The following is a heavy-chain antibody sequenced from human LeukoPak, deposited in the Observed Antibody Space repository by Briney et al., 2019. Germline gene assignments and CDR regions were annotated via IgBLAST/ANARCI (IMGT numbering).Heavy chain of an antibody. Sequence: GGSLRLSCAASGFTFSSYAMHWVRQAPGKGLEWVSAISGSGESTYYADSVKGRFTISRDNSKNTLYLQMNSLRVEDTAVYYCAKDGLISAAGRFDYWGQGTLVTVSS. V-gene: IGHV3-23*01. D-gene: IGHD6-13*01. CDR2: ISGSGEST. CDR3: AKDGLISAAGRFDY. CDR1: GFTFSSYA. J-gene: IGHJ4*02.